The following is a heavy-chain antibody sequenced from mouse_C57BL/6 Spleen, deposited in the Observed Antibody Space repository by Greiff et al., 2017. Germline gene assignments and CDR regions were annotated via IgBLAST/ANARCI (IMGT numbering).Heavy chain of an antibody. CDR3: ESDGYYGDAMGY. Sequence: QVQLQQPGAELVKPGASVKLSCKASGYTFTSYWMHWVKQRPGRGLEWIGRIDPNSGGTKYNEKFKSKATLAVDKHSSTAYMQLSSLTSEDSAIYYGESDGYYGDAMGYWGQGTSVTVSS. D-gene: IGHD2-3*01. J-gene: IGHJ4*01. V-gene: IGHV1-72*01. CDR1: GYTFTSYW. CDR2: IDPNSGGT.